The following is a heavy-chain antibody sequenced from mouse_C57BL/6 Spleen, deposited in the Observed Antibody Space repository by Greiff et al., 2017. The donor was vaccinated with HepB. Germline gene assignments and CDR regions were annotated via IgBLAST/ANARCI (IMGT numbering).Heavy chain of an antibody. V-gene: IGHV1-18*01. CDR3: ARRLRGRYYAMDY. CDR2: INPNNGGT. Sequence: EVQLQQSGPELVKPGASVKIPCKASGYTFTDYNMDWVKQSHGKSLEWIGDINPNNGGTIYNQKFKGKATLTVDKSSSTAYMELRSLTSEDTAVYYCARRLRGRYYAMDYWGQGTSVTVSS. D-gene: IGHD2-4*01. CDR1: GYTFTDYN. J-gene: IGHJ4*01.